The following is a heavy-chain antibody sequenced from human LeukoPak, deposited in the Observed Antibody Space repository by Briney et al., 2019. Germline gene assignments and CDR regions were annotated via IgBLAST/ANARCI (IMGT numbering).Heavy chain of an antibody. J-gene: IGHJ4*02. CDR1: GFTFSSFA. CDR2: ISGSDPGT. D-gene: IGHD2-15*01. Sequence: GGSLRLSCVASGFTFSSFAMSWVRQVPGKGLEWVSAISGSDPGTYYAESVKGRFTISRDNSKNTLYLQMNSLRAEDTAVYYCAKGTPGSCSGTICYYFDYWGQGTQVTVSS. V-gene: IGHV3-23*01. CDR3: AKGTPGSCSGTICYYFDY.